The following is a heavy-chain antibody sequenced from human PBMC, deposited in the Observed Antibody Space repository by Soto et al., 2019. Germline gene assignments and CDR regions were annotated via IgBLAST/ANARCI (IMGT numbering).Heavy chain of an antibody. J-gene: IGHJ4*02. D-gene: IGHD5-12*01. Sequence: ASVKVPCKASGYTFTGYYMHWVRQAPGQGLEWMGWINPNSGGANYAQKFQGWVTMTRDTSISTAYMELSRLRSDDTAVYYCARADGYKNFDYWGQGTLVTVSS. V-gene: IGHV1-2*04. CDR2: INPNSGGA. CDR1: GYTFTGYY. CDR3: ARADGYKNFDY.